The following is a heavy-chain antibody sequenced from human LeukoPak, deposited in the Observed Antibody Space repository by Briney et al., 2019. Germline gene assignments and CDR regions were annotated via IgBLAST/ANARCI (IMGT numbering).Heavy chain of an antibody. D-gene: IGHD5-12*01. CDR2: IKQDGSEK. CDR3: ASEQRGESGCGNYYYYGIDV. Sequence: PGGSLRLSCAASGFTFSSYWMSWVRQAPGKGLECVANIKQDGSEKYYVDSVKGRFTISRDNAKNSLYLQMDSLRAEDTAVYYCASEQRGESGCGNYYYYGIDVWGQGTTVTVSS. CDR1: GFTFSSYW. J-gene: IGHJ6*02. V-gene: IGHV3-7*01.